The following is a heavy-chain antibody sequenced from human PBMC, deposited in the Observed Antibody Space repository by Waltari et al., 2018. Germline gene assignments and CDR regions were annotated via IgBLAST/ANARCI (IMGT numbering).Heavy chain of an antibody. CDR1: GGSLSSGSYY. Sequence: QVQLQESGPGLVKPSQTLSLTCTVSGGSLSSGSYYWSWIRQPAGKGLEWIGRIYTSGSTNYNPSLKSRVTISVDKSKNQFSLKLSSVTAADTAVYYCATYLGIGDAFDIWGQGTMVTVSS. CDR2: IYTSGST. D-gene: IGHD7-27*01. V-gene: IGHV4-61*02. CDR3: ATYLGIGDAFDI. J-gene: IGHJ3*02.